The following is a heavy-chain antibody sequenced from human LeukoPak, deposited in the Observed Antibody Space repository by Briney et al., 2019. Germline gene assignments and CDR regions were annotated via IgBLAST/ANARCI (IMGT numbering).Heavy chain of an antibody. J-gene: IGHJ6*03. CDR1: GGSISSYY. CDR2: IYYSGST. Sequence: SETLSLTCTVSGGSISSYYWSWIRLPPGKGLEWIGYIYYSGSTNYNPSLKSRVTISVDTSKNQFSLKLSSVTAADTAVYYCAGGTGVVPAANYYMDVWGKGTTVTVSS. D-gene: IGHD2-2*01. CDR3: AGGTGVVPAANYYMDV. V-gene: IGHV4-59*01.